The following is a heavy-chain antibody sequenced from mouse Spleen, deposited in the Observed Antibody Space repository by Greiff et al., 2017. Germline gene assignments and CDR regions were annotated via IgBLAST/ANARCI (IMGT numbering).Heavy chain of an antibody. D-gene: IGHD2-4*01. CDR1: GYTFTDYN. Sequence: EVQGVESGPELVKPGASVKMSCKASGYTFTDYNMHWVKQSHGKSLEWIGYINPNNGGTSYNQKFKGKATLTVNKSSSTAYMELRSLTSEDSAVYYCANYDYDGPWFAYWGQGTLVTVSA. CDR2: INPNNGGT. V-gene: IGHV1-22*01. CDR3: ANYDYDGPWFAY. J-gene: IGHJ3*01.